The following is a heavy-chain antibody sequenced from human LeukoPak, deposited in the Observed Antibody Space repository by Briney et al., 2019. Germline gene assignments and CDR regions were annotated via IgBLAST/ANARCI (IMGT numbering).Heavy chain of an antibody. J-gene: IGHJ5*02. Sequence: ASVKVSCKASGYTFIGYYIHWVRQAPGQGLEWMGWISAYNGNTNYAQKLQGRVTMTTDTSTSTAYMELRSLRSDDTAVYYCAREIWTAAAGTNGFDPWGQGTLVTVSS. CDR1: GYTFIGYY. CDR2: ISAYNGNT. CDR3: AREIWTAAAGTNGFDP. D-gene: IGHD6-13*01. V-gene: IGHV1-18*04.